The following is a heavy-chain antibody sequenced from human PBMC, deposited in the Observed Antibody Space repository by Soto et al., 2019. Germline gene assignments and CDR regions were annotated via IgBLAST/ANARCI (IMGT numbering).Heavy chain of an antibody. CDR3: ARARASYYDFWSGPQHFDY. CDR2: ISSSSSYI. Sequence: GGSLRLSCAASGFTFSSYGVSWVRQAPGKGLEWVSSISSSSSYIYYADSVKGRFTISRDNAKNSLYLQMNSLRAEDTAVYYCARARASYYDFWSGPQHFDYWGQGTLVTVSS. V-gene: IGHV3-21*01. CDR1: GFTFSSYG. J-gene: IGHJ4*02. D-gene: IGHD3-3*01.